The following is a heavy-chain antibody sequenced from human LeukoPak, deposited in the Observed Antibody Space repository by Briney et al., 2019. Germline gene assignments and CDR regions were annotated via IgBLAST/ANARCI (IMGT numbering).Heavy chain of an antibody. D-gene: IGHD3-10*01. J-gene: IGHJ6*02. Sequence: SQTLSLTCAISGVSVSSNSAAWNCIRQSPSRGLQWLGRTYYRSKWYNDYALSVKSRITINPDTSKNQFSLQLNSVTSEDTAVYFCASEGYYYGSGSYYNPHGAMDVWGQGTTVTVSS. CDR1: GVSVSSNSAA. V-gene: IGHV6-1*01. CDR3: ASEGYYYGSGSYYNPHGAMDV. CDR2: TYYRSKWYN.